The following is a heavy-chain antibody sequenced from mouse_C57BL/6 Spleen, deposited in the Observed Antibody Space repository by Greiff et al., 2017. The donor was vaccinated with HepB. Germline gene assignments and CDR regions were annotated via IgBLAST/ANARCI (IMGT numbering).Heavy chain of an antibody. V-gene: IGHV1-4*01. CDR2: INPSSGYT. CDR3: ARGGYYVDFDY. Sequence: VQLQQSGAELARPGASVKMSCKASGYTFTSYTMHWVKQRPGQGLEWIGYINPSSGYTKYNQKFKDKATLTADKSSSTAYMQLSSLTSEDSAVYYCARGGYYVDFDYWGQGTTLTVSS. CDR1: GYTFTSYT. D-gene: IGHD2-3*01. J-gene: IGHJ2*01.